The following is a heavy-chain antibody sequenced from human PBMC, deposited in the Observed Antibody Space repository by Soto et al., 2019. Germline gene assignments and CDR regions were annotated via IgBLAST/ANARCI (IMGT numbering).Heavy chain of an antibody. CDR2: INPNSGGT. J-gene: IGHJ3*02. Sequence: ASVKVSCKASGYTFTGYYMHWVRQAPGQGLEWMGWINPNSGGTNYAQKFQGWVTMTRDTSISTAYMELSRLRSDDTAVYYCARGVAAAGTKAFDIWGQGTMVTVSS. CDR1: GYTFTGYY. V-gene: IGHV1-2*04. D-gene: IGHD6-13*01. CDR3: ARGVAAAGTKAFDI.